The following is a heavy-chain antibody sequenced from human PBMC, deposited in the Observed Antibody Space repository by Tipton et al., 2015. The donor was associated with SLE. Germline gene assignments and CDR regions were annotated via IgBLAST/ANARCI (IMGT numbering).Heavy chain of an antibody. J-gene: IGHJ4*02. V-gene: IGHV3-9*01. CDR3: AREGYYSSPCYFDY. CDR1: GFTFDDYA. Sequence: SLRLSCAASGFTFDDYAMHWVRQAPGKGLEWVLGISWNSGSIGYADSVKGRFTISRDNAKNSLYLQMNSLRAEDTAVYYCAREGYYSSPCYFDYWGQGTLVTVSS. D-gene: IGHD3-3*01. CDR2: ISWNSGSI.